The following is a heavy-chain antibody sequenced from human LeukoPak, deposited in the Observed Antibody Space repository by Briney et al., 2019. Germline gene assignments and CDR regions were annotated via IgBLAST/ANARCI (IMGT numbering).Heavy chain of an antibody. D-gene: IGHD3-16*01. CDR3: ARGISYMITFGGVTAPYYFDY. CDR1: GGSFSGYY. Sequence: PSETLSLTCAVYGGSFSGYYWSWIRQPPGKGLEWIGEINHSGSTNYNPSLKSRVTISVDTSKNQFSLKLSSVTAADTAVYYCARGISYMITFGGVTAPYYFDYWGQGTLVTVSS. J-gene: IGHJ4*02. CDR2: INHSGST. V-gene: IGHV4-34*01.